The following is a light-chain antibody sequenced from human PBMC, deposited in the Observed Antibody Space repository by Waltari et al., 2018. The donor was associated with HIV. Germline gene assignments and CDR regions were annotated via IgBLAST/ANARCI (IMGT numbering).Light chain of an antibody. CDR2: GVS. V-gene: IGLV2-14*03. J-gene: IGLJ2*01. CDR3: CSYTEPATQYVL. Sequence: QSALTQPASVSGSPGQSITISCNGTTTDIGGYNYGSWYQRHPEKAPKLIIFGVSNRPSGSAGRVAGAKYCNTASLTVSGLKAQDEADYDCCSYTEPATQYVLFGGGTKLTVL. CDR1: TTDIGGYNY.